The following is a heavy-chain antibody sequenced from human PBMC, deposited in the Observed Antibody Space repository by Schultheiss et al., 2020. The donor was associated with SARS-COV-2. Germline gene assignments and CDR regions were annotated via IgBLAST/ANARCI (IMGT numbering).Heavy chain of an antibody. CDR1: GGSFSGYY. J-gene: IGHJ4*02. CDR2: IYYSGST. Sequence: SQTLSLTCAVYGGSFSGYYWSWIRQPPGKGLEWIGYIYYSGSTYYNPSLKSRVTISVDTSKNQFSLKLSSVTAADTAVYYCARGSMVQEGFDYWGQGTLVTVSS. D-gene: IGHD3-10*01. V-gene: IGHV4-34*09. CDR3: ARGSMVQEGFDY.